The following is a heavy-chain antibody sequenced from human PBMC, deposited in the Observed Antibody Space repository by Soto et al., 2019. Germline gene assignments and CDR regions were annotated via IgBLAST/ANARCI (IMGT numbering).Heavy chain of an antibody. Sequence: ASVKVSCKVSGYTLTELSMHWVRQAPGKGLEWMGGFDPEDGETIYAQKFQGRVTMTEDTSTDTAYMELSSLRSEDTAVYYCATDFSFGLRFLEWPDYWGQGTLVTVSS. CDR2: FDPEDGET. V-gene: IGHV1-24*01. D-gene: IGHD3-3*01. CDR3: ATDFSFGLRFLEWPDY. CDR1: GYTLTELS. J-gene: IGHJ4*02.